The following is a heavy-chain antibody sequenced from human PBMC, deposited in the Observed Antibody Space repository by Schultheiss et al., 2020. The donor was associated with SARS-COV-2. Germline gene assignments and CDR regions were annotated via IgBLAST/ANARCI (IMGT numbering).Heavy chain of an antibody. D-gene: IGHD3-16*02. CDR1: GCSISTYY. J-gene: IGHJ3*02. CDR3: ARAAKQSMITFGGVIAYAFDI. Sequence: SETLSLTCTVSGCSISTYYWTWVRQAPGKGLEWIGYIYTSGATNYNPSLKSRVTISVDTSKNQFSLKLSSVTAADTAVYYCARAAKQSMITFGGVIAYAFDIWGQGTMVTVSS. CDR2: IYTSGAT. V-gene: IGHV4-4*09.